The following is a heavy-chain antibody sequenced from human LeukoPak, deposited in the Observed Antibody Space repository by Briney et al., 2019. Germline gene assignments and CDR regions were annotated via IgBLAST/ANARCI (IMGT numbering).Heavy chain of an antibody. CDR2: ISSSSSTI. Sequence: GGSLRLSCAASGFTFSSYSMNWVRQAPGKGLEWVSYISSSSSTIYYADSAKGRFTISRDNAKNSLYLQMNSLRAEDTAVYYCARGANLIAARPLPDYWGQGTLVTVSS. CDR1: GFTFSSYS. D-gene: IGHD6-6*01. V-gene: IGHV3-48*04. J-gene: IGHJ4*02. CDR3: ARGANLIAARPLPDY.